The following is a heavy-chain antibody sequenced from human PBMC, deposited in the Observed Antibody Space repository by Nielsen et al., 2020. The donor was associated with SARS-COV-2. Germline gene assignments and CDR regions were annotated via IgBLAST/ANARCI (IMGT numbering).Heavy chain of an antibody. D-gene: IGHD2-2*01. CDR3: AREQRTSGFDY. CDR2: ISGNGDNI. Sequence: GESLKISCSASGFTFIYYEMNWVRQAPGQGLEWVSYISGNGDNIDYADFVEGRFTLSRDNAENSMYLQLNSLRVKDTGVYYCAREQRTSGFDYWGPGVLVTVSP. V-gene: IGHV3-48*03. CDR1: GFTFIYYE. J-gene: IGHJ4*02.